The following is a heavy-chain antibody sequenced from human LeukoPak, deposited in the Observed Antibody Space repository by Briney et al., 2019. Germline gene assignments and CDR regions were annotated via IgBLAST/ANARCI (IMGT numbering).Heavy chain of an antibody. CDR1: GGSISTYY. D-gene: IGHD6-6*01. CDR3: AREGSMTARPFVSIDY. CDR2: IHTSGGT. Sequence: PSETLSLTCTVSGGSISTYYWSWIRQPAGKGLEWIGRIHTSGGTDYNPSLKSRVTMSVDTSKKQFSLRLSSVTAADAAMYYCAREGSMTARPFVSIDYWGQGTLVTVSS. V-gene: IGHV4-4*07. J-gene: IGHJ4*02.